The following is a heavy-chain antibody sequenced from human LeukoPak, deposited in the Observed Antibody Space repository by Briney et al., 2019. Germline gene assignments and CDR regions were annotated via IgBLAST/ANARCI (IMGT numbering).Heavy chain of an antibody. D-gene: IGHD4-11*01. CDR1: GFTFSTYW. CDR3: VRGATTVTGNYFYYCMDV. J-gene: IGHJ6*03. Sequence: GGSLRLSCAASGFTFSTYWMHWVRQAPGKGLVWVSRINSDGSATGYADSVKGRFTISRDNAKNTLFLQMNSLRAEDTALYYCVRGATTVTGNYFYYCMDVWGKGTTVTV. CDR2: INSDGSAT. V-gene: IGHV3-74*01.